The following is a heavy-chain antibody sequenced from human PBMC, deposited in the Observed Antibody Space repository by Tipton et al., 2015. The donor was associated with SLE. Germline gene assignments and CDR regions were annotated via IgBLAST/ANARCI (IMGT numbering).Heavy chain of an antibody. V-gene: IGHV4-59*07. CDR3: ARVQDWKQLFDY. CDR1: GASISPNY. J-gene: IGHJ4*02. CDR2: IYSSVTT. D-gene: IGHD1-1*01. Sequence: TLSLTCAVSGASISPNYWSWIRQPTGKGLEWIGYIYSSVTTNYSPSLYSRVTISVDTSKNQFSLKLSSVTAADTAVYYCARVQDWKQLFDYWGQGALVTVSS.